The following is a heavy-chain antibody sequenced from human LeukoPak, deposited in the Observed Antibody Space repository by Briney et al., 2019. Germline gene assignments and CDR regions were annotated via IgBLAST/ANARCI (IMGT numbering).Heavy chain of an antibody. CDR2: VYPTNSET. D-gene: IGHD5-12*01. CDR3: ARHRYSGSDTQGFDY. V-gene: IGHV5-51*01. J-gene: IGHJ4*02. CDR1: GYIFTNYW. Sequence: GESLKISCKGSGYIFTNYWIAWVRQMPGKGLEWMGIVYPTNSETSYSPSFQGQVTISADKSSSTGYLQWSSLKASDTAMYYCARHRYSGSDTQGFDYWGQGTLVTVSS.